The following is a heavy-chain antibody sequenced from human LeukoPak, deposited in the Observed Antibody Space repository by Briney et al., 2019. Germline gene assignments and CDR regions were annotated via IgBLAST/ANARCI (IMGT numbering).Heavy chain of an antibody. Sequence: GGSLRLSCAASGFTFSSYAMSWARQAPGKGLEWVSAISGSGGSTYYADSVKGRFTISRDNSKNTLYLQMNSLRAEDTAVYYCAKYFGFLEWSDYYYYMDVWGKGTTVTVSS. CDR1: GFTFSSYA. CDR3: AKYFGFLEWSDYYYYMDV. V-gene: IGHV3-23*01. D-gene: IGHD3-3*01. J-gene: IGHJ6*03. CDR2: ISGSGGST.